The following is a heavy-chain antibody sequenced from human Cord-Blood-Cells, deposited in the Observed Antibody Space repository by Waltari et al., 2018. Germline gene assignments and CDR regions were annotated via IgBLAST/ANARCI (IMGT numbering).Heavy chain of an antibody. D-gene: IGHD2-21*02. CDR3: ARRDGVTATGYYFDY. V-gene: IGHV5-51*01. CDR1: AYSLTSYW. CDR2: IYPGDSDT. J-gene: IGHJ4*02. Sequence: EVQLVQSGAAVKQPGASLKTSCTGSAYSLTSYWTGWVRQIPGKGLEWMGLIYPGDSDTRYSPSFQGQVTISADKSSSTAYLQWSSLKASDTAMYYCARRDGVTATGYYFDYWGQGTLVTVSS.